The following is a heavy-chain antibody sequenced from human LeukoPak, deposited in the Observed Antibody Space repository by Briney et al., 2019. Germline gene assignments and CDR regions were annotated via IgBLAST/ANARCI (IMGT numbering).Heavy chain of an antibody. Sequence: PSGTLSLTCTVSGYYIISGYYWGWSRQPPGKGLEWIGSIYHSGSTYYNPPLKRRLTIPVDRPKHQFSLTLGSLPAADTAVHFCAMSIQLGSPGAFDIWGQGTMVTVSS. J-gene: IGHJ3*02. CDR3: AMSIQLGSPGAFDI. CDR1: GYYIISGYY. D-gene: IGHD5-18*01. CDR2: IYHSGST. V-gene: IGHV4-38-2*02.